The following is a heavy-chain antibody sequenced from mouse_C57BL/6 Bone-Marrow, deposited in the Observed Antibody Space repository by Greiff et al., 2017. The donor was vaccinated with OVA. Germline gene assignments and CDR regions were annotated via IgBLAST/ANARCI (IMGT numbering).Heavy chain of an antibody. J-gene: IGHJ3*01. V-gene: IGHV1-81*01. D-gene: IGHD2-2*01. CDR3: ARGRGYWFAY. CDR2: IYPRSGNT. CDR1: GYTFTSYG. Sequence: VKLQQSGAELARPGASVKLSCKASGYTFTSYGISWVKQRTGQGLEWIGEIYPRSGNTYYNEKFKGKATLTADKSSSTAYMELRSLTSEDSAVYFCARGRGYWFAYWGQGTLVTVSA.